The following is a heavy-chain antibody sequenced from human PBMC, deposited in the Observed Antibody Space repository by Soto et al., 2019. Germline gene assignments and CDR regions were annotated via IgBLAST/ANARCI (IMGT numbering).Heavy chain of an antibody. V-gene: IGHV1-69*13. CDR2: IIPIFGTA. Sequence: SVKVSCKASGGTFSSYAISWVRQAPGQGLEWMGGIIPIFGTANYAQKFQGRVTITADESTSTAYMELSSLRSEDTAVYYCARGINIVGVPAAIVSHSGIDGWAQRPTVTVS. D-gene: IGHD2-2*02. J-gene: IGHJ6*02. CDR1: GGTFSSYA. CDR3: ARGINIVGVPAAIVSHSGIDG.